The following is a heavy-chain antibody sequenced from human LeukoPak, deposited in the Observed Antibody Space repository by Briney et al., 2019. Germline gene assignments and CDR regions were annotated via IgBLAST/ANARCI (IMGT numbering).Heavy chain of an antibody. J-gene: IGHJ4*02. D-gene: IGHD3-9*01. Sequence: GGSLRLSCAASGFTFSSYAMSWVRQAPGKGLEWVSAISGSGGSTYYADSVKGRFTISRDSSKNTLFLQMNDLTVEDTARYYCARGLGDWYYFGYWGQGTLVTVSS. CDR2: ISGSGGST. V-gene: IGHV3-23*01. CDR3: ARGLGDWYYFGY. CDR1: GFTFSSYA.